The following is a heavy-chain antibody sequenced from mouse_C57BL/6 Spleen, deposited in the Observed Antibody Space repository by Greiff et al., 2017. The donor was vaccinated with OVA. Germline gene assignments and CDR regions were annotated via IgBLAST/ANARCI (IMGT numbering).Heavy chain of an antibody. J-gene: IGHJ2*01. CDR1: GYTFTDYE. CDR3: TRGGHFDY. D-gene: IGHD3-3*01. Sequence: VQLVESGAELVRPGASVTLSCKASGYTFTDYEMHWVKQTPVHGLEWIGAIDPETGGTAYNQKFKGKAILTADKSSSTAYMELRSLTSEDSAVYYCTRGGHFDYWGQGTTLTVSS. CDR2: IDPETGGT. V-gene: IGHV1-15*01.